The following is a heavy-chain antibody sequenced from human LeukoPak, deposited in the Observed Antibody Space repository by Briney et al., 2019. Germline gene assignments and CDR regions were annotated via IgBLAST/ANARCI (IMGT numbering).Heavy chain of an antibody. CDR2: INPSGGST. CDR3: ARGPENDGVPHWFDP. V-gene: IGHV1-46*03. D-gene: IGHD1-1*01. J-gene: IGHJ5*02. CDR1: GYTFTSYY. Sequence: ASVKVSCKASGYTFTSYYMQWVRQAPGQGLEWMGIINPSGGSTSYAQKFQGGVTMTRDTSTSTVYMELSSLRSEDTAVYYCARGPENDGVPHWFDPWGQGTLVTVSS.